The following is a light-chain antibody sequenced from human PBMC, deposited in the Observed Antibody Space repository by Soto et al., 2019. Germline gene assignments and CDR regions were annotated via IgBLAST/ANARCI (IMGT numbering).Light chain of an antibody. CDR3: QQSDSLPIT. CDR1: QDISNY. Sequence: DIQMTQSPSSLSASVGDRVTITCRASQDISNYLNWYQQRPGKAPKLLIYDASNLERGVPSRFIGTRSGTHFTCALTSLQPEDVATYYCQQSDSLPITFGQETRLEI. CDR2: DAS. J-gene: IGKJ5*01. V-gene: IGKV1-33*01.